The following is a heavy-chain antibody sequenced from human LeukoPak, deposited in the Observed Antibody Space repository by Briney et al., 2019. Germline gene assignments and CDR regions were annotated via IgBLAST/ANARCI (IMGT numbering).Heavy chain of an antibody. CDR1: GDSVTSSSYY. Sequence: SETLSLTCTVSGDSVTSSSYYWGWIRPPPGKGLEWVGSMNYGGTTYNNPSLKSRVTISVDTSKNQFSLKLSSVSAADAAVYYCARLVAPQMNFDYWGQGTLVTVSS. V-gene: IGHV4-39*01. CDR2: MNYGGTT. CDR3: ARLVAPQMNFDY. D-gene: IGHD2-15*01. J-gene: IGHJ4*02.